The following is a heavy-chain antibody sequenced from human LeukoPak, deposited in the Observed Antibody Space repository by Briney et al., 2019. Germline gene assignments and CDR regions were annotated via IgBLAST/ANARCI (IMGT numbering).Heavy chain of an antibody. J-gene: IGHJ5*02. CDR1: GGTFSSYA. CDR3: ALAGRTSLVSRFDP. Sequence: ASVKVSCKASGGTFSSYAISWVRQAPGQGLEWMGGIIPIFGTANYAQKFQGRVTITTDEPTSTAYMELSSLRSEDTAVYYCALAGRTSLVSRFDPWGQGTLVTVSS. V-gene: IGHV1-69*05. CDR2: IIPIFGTA. D-gene: IGHD6-19*01.